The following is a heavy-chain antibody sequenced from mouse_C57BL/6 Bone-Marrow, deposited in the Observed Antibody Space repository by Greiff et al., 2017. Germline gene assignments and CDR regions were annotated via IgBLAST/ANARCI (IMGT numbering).Heavy chain of an antibody. V-gene: IGHV5-4*01. J-gene: IGHJ4*01. D-gene: IGHD1-1*02. CDR3: ARGGGYAMDY. CDR2: ISDGGSYT. CDR1: GFTFSSYA. Sequence: EVQLVESGGGLVKPGGSLKLSCAASGFTFSSYAMSWVRQTPEKRLEWVATISDGGSYTYYPDNVKGRFTISRDNAKNNLYLQMSHLKSEDTAMYYCARGGGYAMDYWGQGTSVTVSS.